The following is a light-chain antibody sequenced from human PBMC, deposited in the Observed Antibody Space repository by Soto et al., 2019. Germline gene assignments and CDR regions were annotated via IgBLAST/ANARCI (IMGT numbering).Light chain of an antibody. CDR3: QNLNTYPLT. Sequence: DIQLTQSPSFLSASVGDRVTITCRASQGISSFLAWYQQKPGKAPNLLISAASTLRTGVPSRFSGSGSGTEFTLTISSLQPEDFATYYCQNLNTYPLTFGGGTKVEI. CDR1: QGISSF. CDR2: AAS. V-gene: IGKV1-9*01. J-gene: IGKJ4*01.